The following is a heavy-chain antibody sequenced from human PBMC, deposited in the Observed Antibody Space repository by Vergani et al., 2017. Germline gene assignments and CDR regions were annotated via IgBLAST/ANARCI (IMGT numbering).Heavy chain of an antibody. D-gene: IGHD5-12*01. CDR2: IYTSGST. CDR1: GGSISSGSFY. CDR3: ARETGYESRGWFDP. Sequence: QVQLQESGPGLVKPSQTLSLTCTVSGGSISSGSFYWSWIRQPAGKGLEWIGRIYTSGSTNYNPSLKSRVTMSVDTSKNQFSLKLRSVTDAGTAVYYCARETGYESRGWFDPWGQGTLVTVSS. J-gene: IGHJ5*02. V-gene: IGHV4-61*02.